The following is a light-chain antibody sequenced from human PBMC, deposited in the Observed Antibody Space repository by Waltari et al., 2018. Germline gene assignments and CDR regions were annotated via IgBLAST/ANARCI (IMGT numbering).Light chain of an antibody. J-gene: IGLJ2*01. V-gene: IGLV3-1*01. CDR2: EDG. CDR3: QAWDSSTPVV. Sequence: SYELTQPPSVSVSPGQTASITCSGDKLGDKYACWYQQKPGQSPVLVIYEDGQRPSGIHERFSGSNSGNTATLTISGTQAMDEADYYCQAWDSSTPVVFGGGTKLTVL. CDR1: KLGDKY.